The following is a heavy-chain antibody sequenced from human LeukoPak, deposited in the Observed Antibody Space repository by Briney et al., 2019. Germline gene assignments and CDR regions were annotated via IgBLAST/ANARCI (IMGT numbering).Heavy chain of an antibody. CDR1: GFTFSSYA. CDR3: AKYDSSGYYFDY. J-gene: IGHJ4*02. CDR2: ISRSGGSP. V-gene: IGHV3-23*01. Sequence: GGSLRLSCAASGFTFSSYAMSWVRQAPGKGLEWVSAISRSGGSPHYADSVEGRFTVSRDNSNNTVSLQMNSLRAEDTVVYYCAKYDSSGYYFDYWGQGTLVTVSS. D-gene: IGHD3-22*01.